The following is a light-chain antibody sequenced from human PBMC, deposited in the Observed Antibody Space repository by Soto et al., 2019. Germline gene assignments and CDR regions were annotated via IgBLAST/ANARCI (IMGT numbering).Light chain of an antibody. Sequence: QSALTQPASVSGSPGQTNTISCTGTSSDIGGYNAVSWYQHHPGKAPKLIIYEVTHRPSGVSDRFSASKSGNTASLTISGLQAEDEADYYCNSFRVSHLYVFGTGTKVTVL. CDR1: SSDIGGYNA. J-gene: IGLJ1*01. CDR2: EVT. CDR3: NSFRVSHLYV. V-gene: IGLV2-14*01.